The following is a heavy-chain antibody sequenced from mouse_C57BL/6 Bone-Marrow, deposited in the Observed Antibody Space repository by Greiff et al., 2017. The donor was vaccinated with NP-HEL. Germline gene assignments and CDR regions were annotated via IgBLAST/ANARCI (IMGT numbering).Heavy chain of an antibody. CDR1: GFTFSSYA. Sequence: EVQLVESGGGLVKPGGSLKLSCAASGFTFSSYAMSWVRQTPEKRLEWVATISDGGSYTYYPDNVKGRFTISRDNAKNNLYLQMSHLKSEDTAMYYCARVHYYGSSWYFDVWGTGTTVTVSS. V-gene: IGHV5-4*01. CDR2: ISDGGSYT. CDR3: ARVHYYGSSWYFDV. D-gene: IGHD1-1*01. J-gene: IGHJ1*03.